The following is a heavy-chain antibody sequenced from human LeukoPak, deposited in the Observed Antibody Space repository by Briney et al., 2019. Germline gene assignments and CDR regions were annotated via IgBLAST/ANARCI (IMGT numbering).Heavy chain of an antibody. D-gene: IGHD1-1*01. CDR2: ISYSGST. Sequence: GSLRLSCAASGFPFSSYWMSWLRQPPGKGLEWIGYISYSGSTNFNPSLKSRVTISVDTSKNQFSLKLSSVTAADTAVYYCAREGTAGTNLNWFDPWGQGTLVTVSS. CDR3: AREGTAGTNLNWFDP. CDR1: GFPFSSYW. J-gene: IGHJ5*02. V-gene: IGHV4-59*01.